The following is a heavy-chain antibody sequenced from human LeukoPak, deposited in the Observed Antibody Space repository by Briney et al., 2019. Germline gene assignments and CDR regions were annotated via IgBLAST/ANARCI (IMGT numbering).Heavy chain of an antibody. J-gene: IGHJ4*02. CDR3: ARRRIRGADAY. CDR1: GFSFSSYY. CDR2: IDPSDSYT. D-gene: IGHD3-10*01. Sequence: GESLKISCKHSGFSFSSYYISWVRQMPGKGLEWMGKIDPSDSYTNYSPSFQGHVTISADKSITTAYLQWSSLKASDTAMYYCARRRIRGADAYSGQGTLVTVSS. V-gene: IGHV5-10-1*01.